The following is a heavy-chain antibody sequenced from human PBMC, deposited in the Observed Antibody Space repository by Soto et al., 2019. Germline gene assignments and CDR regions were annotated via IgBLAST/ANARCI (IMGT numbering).Heavy chain of an antibody. V-gene: IGHV3-23*01. J-gene: IGHJ6*02. CDR1: GITFGSRA. Sequence: EVQLLESGGDLVQPGGSLRLSCVASGITFGSRAMSWVRQAPGKGLEWVSTITDTGGDTKYADSVKGRFTISRDNAKNSLYLQMNSLRAEDTAVYYCARVATTSTRNYYYYGMDVWGQGTTVTVSS. CDR3: ARVATTSTRNYYYYGMDV. D-gene: IGHD5-12*01. CDR2: ITDTGGDT.